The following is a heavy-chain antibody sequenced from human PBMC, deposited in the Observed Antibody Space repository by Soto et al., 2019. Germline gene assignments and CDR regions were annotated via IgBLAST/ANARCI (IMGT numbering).Heavy chain of an antibody. Sequence: QVQLQESGPGLVKPSQTLSLTCTVSVASISSGGYYWRWIRQHPGEGLEWIGYIYYSGSTSYNPYLTIRVTISVDSSKNQFPLKLSSVTDADTAVYYCARESKYDTSGYPPWFAPWGQGTLVTVSS. J-gene: IGHJ5*02. CDR3: ARESKYDTSGYPPWFAP. CDR2: IYYSGST. V-gene: IGHV4-31*03. CDR1: VASISSGGYY. D-gene: IGHD3-22*01.